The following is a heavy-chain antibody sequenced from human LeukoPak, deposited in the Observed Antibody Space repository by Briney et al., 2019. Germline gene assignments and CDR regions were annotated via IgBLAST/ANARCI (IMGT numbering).Heavy chain of an antibody. D-gene: IGHD3-10*01. CDR3: AKMRDYYGSGSSSS. CDR1: GFSISNNG. CDR2: ISGSGDVT. Sequence: GGSLRLSCAASGFSISNNGISWVRQAPGKRLEWVSGISGSGDVTWYADSVKGRFTISRDNSKNTLYLQMNSLRAEDTAVYYCAKMRDYYGSGSSSSWGQGTLVTVSS. J-gene: IGHJ4*02. V-gene: IGHV3-23*01.